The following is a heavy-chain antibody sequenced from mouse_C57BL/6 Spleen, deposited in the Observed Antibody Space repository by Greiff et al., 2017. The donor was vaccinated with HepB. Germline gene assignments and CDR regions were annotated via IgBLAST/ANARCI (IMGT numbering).Heavy chain of an antibody. D-gene: IGHD2-4*01. J-gene: IGHJ2*01. CDR3: ARKKIYYDFFDY. V-gene: IGHV1-69*01. CDR2: IDPSDSYT. CDR1: GYTFTSYW. Sequence: QVQLKQSGAELVMPGASVKLSCKASGYTFTSYWMHWVKQRPGQGLEWIGEIDPSDSYTNYNQKFKGKSTLTVDKSSSTAYMQLSSLTSEDSAVYYCARKKIYYDFFDYWGQGTTLTVSS.